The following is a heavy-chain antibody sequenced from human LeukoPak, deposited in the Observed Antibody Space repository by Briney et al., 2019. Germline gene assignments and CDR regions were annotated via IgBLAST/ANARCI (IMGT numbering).Heavy chain of an antibody. D-gene: IGHD5-12*01. CDR3: AIIVATMSYYYYGMDV. Sequence: SAKVSCKASGYTFTSYGISWARQAPGQGLEWMGGIIPIFGTANYAQKFQGRVTITADESTSTAYMELSSLRSEDTAVYYCAIIVATMSYYYYGMDVWGQGTTVIVSS. CDR1: GYTFTSYG. J-gene: IGHJ6*02. V-gene: IGHV1-69*13. CDR2: IIPIFGTA.